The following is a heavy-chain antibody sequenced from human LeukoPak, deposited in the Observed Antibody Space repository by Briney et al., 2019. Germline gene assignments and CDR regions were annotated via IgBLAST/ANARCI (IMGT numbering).Heavy chain of an antibody. V-gene: IGHV1-18*01. CDR1: GYTFTSYG. CDR2: ISAYNGNT. CDR3: ARAKVGARAFYYYYYMDV. J-gene: IGHJ6*03. Sequence: AASVKVSCKASGYTFTSYGISWVRQAPGQGLEWMGWISAYNGNTNYAQKLQGRVTMTTDTSTSTAYMELRSLRSDDTAVYYCARAKVGARAFYYYYYMDVWGKGTTVTVSS. D-gene: IGHD1-26*01.